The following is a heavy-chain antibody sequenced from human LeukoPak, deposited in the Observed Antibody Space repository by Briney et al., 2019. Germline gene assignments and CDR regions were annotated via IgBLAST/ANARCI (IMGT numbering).Heavy chain of an antibody. CDR1: GGSFSGYY. D-gene: IGHD3-22*01. V-gene: IGHV4-34*01. J-gene: IGHJ5*02. CDR3: APPPYYYETNGYSVA. Sequence: SETLSLTCAVYGGSFSGYYWSWISHPPGKGLEWNGETNHSGSTNYNPSLKRRATISVDPSKNQFSLNLTSVTAADTAVYYCAPPPYYYETNGYSVAWGQGALVTVSS. CDR2: TNHSGST.